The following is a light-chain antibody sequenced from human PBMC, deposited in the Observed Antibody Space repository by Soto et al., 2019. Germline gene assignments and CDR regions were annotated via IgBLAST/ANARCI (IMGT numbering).Light chain of an antibody. Sequence: IQMTQSPSTLSASVGDRVAITCRASQSIGIWLAWYQQKPGKAPRFLIYKASMLESGVPSRFSGSGYGTEFTLTIISLQPDDFATYYCQQYNDYSWTFGQGTKVEIK. CDR1: QSIGIW. CDR3: QQYNDYSWT. J-gene: IGKJ1*01. CDR2: KAS. V-gene: IGKV1-5*03.